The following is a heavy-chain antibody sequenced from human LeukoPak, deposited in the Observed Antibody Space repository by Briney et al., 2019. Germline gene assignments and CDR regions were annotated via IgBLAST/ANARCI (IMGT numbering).Heavy chain of an antibody. V-gene: IGHV3-74*03. CDR1: GFTFSSYW. J-gene: IGHJ4*02. D-gene: IGHD3-16*01. CDR2: INEDATTI. Sequence: PGGSLRLSCVASGFTFSSYWMHWVRQAPGKGLERVARINEDATTITHADSVRGRFTISRENAKNTVYLQMNSLRAEDTAVYYCVRDLILVWTPGDDFDHWGQGTLVTVSS. CDR3: VRDLILVWTPGDDFDH.